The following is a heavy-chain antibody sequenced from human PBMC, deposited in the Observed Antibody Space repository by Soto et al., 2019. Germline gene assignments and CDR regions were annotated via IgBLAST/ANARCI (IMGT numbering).Heavy chain of an antibody. CDR2: ISSSSSTI. J-gene: IGHJ5*02. D-gene: IGHD2-21*02. CDR1: GFTFKTYS. Sequence: GGSLRLSCVASGFTFKTYSMNWVRQAPGKGLVWVSYISSSSSTIYYTDSVKGRFTISRDNSKNTLYLQMNSLRAEDTAVYYCARDSSLVVTAIGWFDPWGQGTLVTVSS. CDR3: ARDSSLVVTAIGWFDP. V-gene: IGHV3-48*01.